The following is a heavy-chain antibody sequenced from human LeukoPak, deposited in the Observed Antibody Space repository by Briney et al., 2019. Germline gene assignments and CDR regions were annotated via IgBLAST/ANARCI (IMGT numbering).Heavy chain of an antibody. D-gene: IGHD6-19*01. CDR1: GFMFHDYA. V-gene: IGHV3-43*02. J-gene: IGHJ4*02. CDR3: ARESESSGWYDY. Sequence: GGSLRLSCAAPGFMFHDYAIHWGRQAPPEALEWVSLISGDGGSTFYADSVKSRFTISRDNSKSSLYLQMNSLRSDDTALYYCARESESSGWYDYWGQGTLVTVST. CDR2: ISGDGGST.